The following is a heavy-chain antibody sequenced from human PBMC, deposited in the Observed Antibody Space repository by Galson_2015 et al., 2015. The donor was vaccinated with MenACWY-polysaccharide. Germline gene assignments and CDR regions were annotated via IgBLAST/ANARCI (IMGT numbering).Heavy chain of an antibody. CDR1: GGSISSTTYV. CDR3: ARPKPVNGWFDP. V-gene: IGHV4-39*01. Sequence: ETLSLTCPVSGGSISSTTYVWAWIRPPPGKGLEWGVGIHYSGSTTYNSSLKSRVTISVNTSKNQFPLKLSSVTAADTAVYYCARPKPVNGWFDPWGQGTLVTVSS. J-gene: IGHJ5*02. CDR2: IHYSGST. D-gene: IGHD2-8*01.